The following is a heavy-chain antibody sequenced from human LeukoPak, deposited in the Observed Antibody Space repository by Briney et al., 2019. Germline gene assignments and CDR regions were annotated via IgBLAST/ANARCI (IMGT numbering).Heavy chain of an antibody. Sequence: GGSLRLSCAASGFTVSSNYMSWVRQAPGRGLEWVSVIYSGGSTYYADSVKGRFTISRDNSKNTLYLQMNSLRAEDTAVYYCARFSSGWSTFDYWGQGTLVTVSS. CDR1: GFTVSSNY. D-gene: IGHD6-19*01. CDR3: ARFSSGWSTFDY. CDR2: IYSGGST. J-gene: IGHJ4*02. V-gene: IGHV3-53*01.